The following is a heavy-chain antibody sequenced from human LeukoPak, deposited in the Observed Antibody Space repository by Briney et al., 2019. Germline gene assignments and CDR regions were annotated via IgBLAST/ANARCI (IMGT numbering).Heavy chain of an antibody. Sequence: GGSLRLSCAASGFTFSGSAMHWVRQASGKGLEWVGRIRSKANSYATAYAASVKGRFTISRDDSKNTAYLQMNSLKTEDTAVYYCTSQRALKYYYDSSGYYLIDYWGQGTLLTVSS. D-gene: IGHD3-22*01. V-gene: IGHV3-73*01. CDR3: TSQRALKYYYDSSGYYLIDY. J-gene: IGHJ4*02. CDR1: GFTFSGSA. CDR2: IRSKANSYAT.